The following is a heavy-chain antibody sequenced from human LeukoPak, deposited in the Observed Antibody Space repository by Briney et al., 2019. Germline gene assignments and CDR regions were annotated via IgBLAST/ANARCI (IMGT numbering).Heavy chain of an antibody. CDR2: IRSKANSYAT. J-gene: IGHJ3*02. V-gene: IGHV3-73*01. Sequence: GGSLRLSCAASGFNFSGSAMHWVRQASEKGLEWVGRIRSKANSYATAYAASVKGRFTISRDDSKNMAYLQMNSLKTEDTAVYYCTTRRPDAFDIWGQGTVVTVSS. CDR3: TTRRPDAFDI. CDR1: GFNFSGSA.